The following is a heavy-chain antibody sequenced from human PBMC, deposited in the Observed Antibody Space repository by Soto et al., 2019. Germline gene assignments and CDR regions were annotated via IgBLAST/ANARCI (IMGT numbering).Heavy chain of an antibody. J-gene: IGHJ4*02. CDR2: ISSNGNYI. CDR1: GFTFSDFA. Sequence: GGSLRLSCRASGFTFSDFAMSWVRQAPGKGLEWVSSISSNGNYIYYADSMKGRFTISRDNAEKSLYLQMNSLRGEDTAVYYCARGTHYYDSIGYSHFFDYWGQGTLVTVSS. CDR3: ARGTHYYDSIGYSHFFDY. D-gene: IGHD3-22*01. V-gene: IGHV3-21*01.